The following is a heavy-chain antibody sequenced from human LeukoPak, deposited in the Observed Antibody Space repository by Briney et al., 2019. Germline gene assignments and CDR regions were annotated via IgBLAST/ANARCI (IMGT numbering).Heavy chain of an antibody. V-gene: IGHV3-30*03. CDR3: ARDGPRIYCTSTTCYEYYLDY. D-gene: IGHD2-2*01. CDR2: ISYDGSNK. J-gene: IGHJ4*02. Sequence: PGRSLRLSCAASGFTFSSYGMHWVRQAPGKGLEWVAVISYDGSNKYYADSVKGRFTVSRDNSKNTLYLQMNSLKAEDTAVYYCARDGPRIYCTSTTCYEYYLDYWGQGTLVTVSS. CDR1: GFTFSSYG.